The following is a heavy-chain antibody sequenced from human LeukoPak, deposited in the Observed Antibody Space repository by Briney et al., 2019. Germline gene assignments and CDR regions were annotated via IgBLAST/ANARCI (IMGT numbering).Heavy chain of an antibody. D-gene: IGHD2-15*01. J-gene: IGHJ4*02. Sequence: GGSLRLSCAASGFTFSSYGMSWVRQAPGKGLEWVSAINGSGGSTYYADSVKGRFTISRDNSKNTLYLQMNSLRAEDTAVYYCAKDHAEDIVVVVAATCPDYWGQGTLVTVSS. CDR3: AKDHAEDIVVVVAATCPDY. CDR2: INGSGGST. CDR1: GFTFSSYG. V-gene: IGHV3-23*01.